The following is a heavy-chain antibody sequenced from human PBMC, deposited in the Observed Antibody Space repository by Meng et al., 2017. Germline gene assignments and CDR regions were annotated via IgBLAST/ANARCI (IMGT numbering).Heavy chain of an antibody. J-gene: IGHJ4*02. CDR2: IIPVFGTA. D-gene: IGHD6-19*01. CDR3: ARDGGSGRGWYKADY. CDR1: GGTFSSYA. V-gene: IGHV1-69*13. Sequence: SVKVSCKASGGTFSSYAISWVRQAPGQGLEWMGGIIPVFGTANYAQKFQGRVTITADESTSTAYMELSSLRSEDTAVYYCARDGGSGRGWYKADYWGQGTLVTVSS.